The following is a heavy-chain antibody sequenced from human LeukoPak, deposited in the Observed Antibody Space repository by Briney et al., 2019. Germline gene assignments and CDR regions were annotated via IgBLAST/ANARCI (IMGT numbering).Heavy chain of an antibody. CDR3: ARHLDGYNLK. J-gene: IGHJ4*02. CDR2: IYYSGST. V-gene: IGHV4-59*08. D-gene: IGHD5-24*01. CDR1: GGSISSYY. Sequence: PSETLSLTCTVSGGSISSYYWSWIRQPPGKGLEWIGYIYYSGSTNYNPSLKSRVTISVDTSKNQFSLKLSSVTAADTAVYYCARHLDGYNLKWGQGTLVTVSS.